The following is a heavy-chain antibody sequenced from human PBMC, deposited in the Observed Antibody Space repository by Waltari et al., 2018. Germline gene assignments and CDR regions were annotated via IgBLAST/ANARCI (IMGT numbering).Heavy chain of an antibody. CDR2: IYSGGST. Sequence: EVQLVESGGGLIQPGGSLRLSCAASGFTVSSNYMSWVRQAPGKGLEWVSVIYSGGSTYYADSVKGRFTISRDNSKNPLYLQMNSLRAEDTAVYYCARLAVAGTVSYYYYGMDVWGQGTTVTVSS. J-gene: IGHJ6*02. CDR1: GFTVSSNY. D-gene: IGHD6-19*01. CDR3: ARLAVAGTVSYYYYGMDV. V-gene: IGHV3-53*01.